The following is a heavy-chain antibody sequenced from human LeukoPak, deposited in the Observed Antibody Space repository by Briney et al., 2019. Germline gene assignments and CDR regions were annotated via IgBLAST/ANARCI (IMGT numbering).Heavy chain of an antibody. CDR3: AREEQGSGWYLWVY. Sequence: GASLKLSCTASGYTFTGYYMHWVRQAPAQGPEWMGRINPNSGGTNYAQKFPGTVTMTRDTSISTAYMELSRLRSEDTAVCYRAREEQGSGWYLWVYWGQGTLVTVSS. J-gene: IGHJ4*02. D-gene: IGHD6-19*01. CDR2: INPNSGGT. V-gene: IGHV1-2*06. CDR1: GYTFTGYY.